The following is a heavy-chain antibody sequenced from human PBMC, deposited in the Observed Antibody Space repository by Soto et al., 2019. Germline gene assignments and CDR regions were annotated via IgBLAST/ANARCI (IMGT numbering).Heavy chain of an antibody. J-gene: IGHJ4*02. CDR2: INHSGNT. D-gene: IGHD1-26*01. CDR3: ARHHVRGRTIAGAAEF. Sequence: QVQLQQWGAGLLKPSETLSLTCAVYGKSLSGYYWSWIRQPPGKALEWIGEINHSGNTNYNPSLMRRVTISVDTSKNQLFLNLRSVTAADTAMYYCARHHVRGRTIAGAAEFWGQGTLVTVSS. CDR1: GKSLSGYY. V-gene: IGHV4-34*01.